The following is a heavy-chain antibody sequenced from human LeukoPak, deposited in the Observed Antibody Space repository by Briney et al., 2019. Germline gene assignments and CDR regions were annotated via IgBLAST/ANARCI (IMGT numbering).Heavy chain of an antibody. CDR1: AFIVSNNY. CDR2: IYSGGGT. J-gene: IGHJ4*02. V-gene: IGHV3-53*01. Sequence: PGGSLRLSCAASAFIVSNNYMNWVRQAPREGLEWVSIIYSGGGTYYADSVKGRCTISRDNSKNTLYLQMTSLRADDTAVYYCARRCYYERSGYCPFDYWGPGNLVTVSS. D-gene: IGHD3-22*01. CDR3: ARRCYYERSGYCPFDY.